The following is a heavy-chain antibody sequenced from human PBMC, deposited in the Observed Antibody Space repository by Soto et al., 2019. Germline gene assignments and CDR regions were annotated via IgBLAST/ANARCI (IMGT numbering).Heavy chain of an antibody. J-gene: IGHJ4*02. CDR1: GFTFSSYG. CDR2: VSGSGGST. V-gene: IGHV3-23*01. D-gene: IGHD2-2*01. Sequence: EVQLLESGGALVQPGGSLRLSCAASGFTFSSYGMSWVRQAPGKGLEWVSAVSGSGGSTYYADSVKGRFTISRDNSKNTLYLQMNSLRAEDTAVYYCAKPNLFCSSTCCYDYLCQGTLVTVSS. CDR3: AKPNLFCSSTCCYDY.